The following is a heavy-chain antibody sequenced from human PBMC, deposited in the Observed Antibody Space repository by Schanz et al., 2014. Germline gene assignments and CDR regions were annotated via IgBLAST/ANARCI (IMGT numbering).Heavy chain of an antibody. CDR2: INQSGTT. J-gene: IGHJ2*01. CDR3: ARDTTWRLDL. D-gene: IGHD1-1*01. CDR1: GGSFSSNY. Sequence: QVQLQQWGAGLLKPSETLSLTCAVYGGSFSSNYWSWIRQPPGKGLEWIGEINQSGTTNYNPSLKSRVTMSVDTSKTQFSLTLTSLTAADTAVYYCARDTTWRLDLWGRGTLVTVSS. V-gene: IGHV4-34*02.